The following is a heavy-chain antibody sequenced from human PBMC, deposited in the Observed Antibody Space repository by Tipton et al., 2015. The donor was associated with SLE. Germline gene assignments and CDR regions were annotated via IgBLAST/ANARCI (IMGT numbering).Heavy chain of an antibody. CDR1: GGSISTSSYY. CDR2: INYSGTT. D-gene: IGHD1-7*01. Sequence: LRLSCTVSGGSISTSSYYWAWIRQPPGKGLECIGNINYSGTTSYNPSLKSRVTMSVDTSQSQFSLTLSSVTAADTAIYYCARWNFVTMTGGFDIWGQGTMFTVSS. V-gene: IGHV4-39*07. CDR3: ARWNFVTMTGGFDI. J-gene: IGHJ3*02.